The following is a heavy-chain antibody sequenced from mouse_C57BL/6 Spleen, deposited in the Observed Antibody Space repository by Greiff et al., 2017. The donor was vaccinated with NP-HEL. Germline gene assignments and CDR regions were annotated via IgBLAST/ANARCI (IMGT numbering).Heavy chain of an antibody. V-gene: IGHV5-6*01. CDR1: GFTFSSYG. Sequence: DVQLVESGGDLVKPGGSLKLSCAASGFTFSSYGMSWVRQTPDKRLEWVATISSGGSYTYYPDSVKGRFTISRDNAKNTLYLQMSSLKSEDTAMYYCARRYDYEAMDYWGQGTSVTVSS. J-gene: IGHJ4*01. CDR2: ISSGGSYT. CDR3: ARRYDYEAMDY. D-gene: IGHD2-4*01.